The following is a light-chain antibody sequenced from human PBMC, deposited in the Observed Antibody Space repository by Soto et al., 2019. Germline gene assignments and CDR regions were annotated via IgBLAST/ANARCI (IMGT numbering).Light chain of an antibody. J-gene: IGKJ5*01. CDR1: ERLSSVY. CDR3: QQYGGSPRIT. Sequence: EIVLTQSPGTLSLSPGERATLSCSASERLSSVYLAWYQQRPGQPPRLLIYGASNRATGIPDRFSGSGSGTDFTLIINRLEHEDVAIYYCQQYGGSPRITFGQGTRLDIK. CDR2: GAS. V-gene: IGKV3-20*01.